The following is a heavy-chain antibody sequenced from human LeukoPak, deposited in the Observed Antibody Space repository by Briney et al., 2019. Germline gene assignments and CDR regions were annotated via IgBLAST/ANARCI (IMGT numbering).Heavy chain of an antibody. CDR2: IRYDGSNK. D-gene: IGHD2-2*01. CDR1: GFTFSSYG. Sequence: PGGSLRLSCAASGFTFSSYGMHWVRQAPGKGLEWVAFIRYDGSNKYYADSVKGRFTISRDNSKNTLYLQMNSLRADDTAVYYCAKVGVPAVMELGTRGVATTIELDYWGQGTLVTVSS. J-gene: IGHJ4*02. V-gene: IGHV3-30*02. CDR3: AKVGVPAVMELGTRGVATTIELDY.